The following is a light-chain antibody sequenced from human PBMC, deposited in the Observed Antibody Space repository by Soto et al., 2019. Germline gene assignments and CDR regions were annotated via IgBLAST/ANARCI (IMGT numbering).Light chain of an antibody. J-gene: IGKJ1*01. Sequence: EIVLTQSPGTLSLSPGERATLSCRASQSVSSSYLAWYQQKPGQAPRLLIYGASSRATGIPDRFSGSGSGTDFTLTIRRLEPEDFAVYYCQQYGSSPPWTFGQGTKVVIK. CDR3: QQYGSSPPWT. CDR1: QSVSSSY. V-gene: IGKV3-20*01. CDR2: GAS.